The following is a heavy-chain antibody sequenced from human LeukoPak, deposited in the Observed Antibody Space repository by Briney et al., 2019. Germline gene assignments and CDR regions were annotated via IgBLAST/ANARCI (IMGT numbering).Heavy chain of an antibody. J-gene: IGHJ6*02. CDR2: ISGSGGST. V-gene: IGHV3-23*01. D-gene: IGHD6-13*01. CDR1: GFTFSSYA. Sequence: GGSLRLSCAASGFTFSSYAMSWVRQAPGKGLEWVSAISGSGGSTYYADSVKGRFTISRDNSEDTLYLQMNSLRAEDTAVYYCAKGDGSAYSSSWSFYYYGMGVWGQGTTVTVSS. CDR3: AKGDGSAYSSSWSFYYYGMGV.